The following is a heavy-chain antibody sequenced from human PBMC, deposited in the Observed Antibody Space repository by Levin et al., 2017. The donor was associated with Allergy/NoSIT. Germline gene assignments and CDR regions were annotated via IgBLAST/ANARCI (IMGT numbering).Heavy chain of an antibody. CDR2: IRGSASRT. D-gene: IGHD6-19*01. CDR3: VPGIAVTGSPTDH. J-gene: IGHJ4*02. Sequence: GGSLRLSCAASGFTFSTYDMSWVCQAPGKGLEWVSAIRGSASRTFYADSVKGRFTISRDNSKNTVSLQMNSLRAEDTAIYYCVPGIAVTGSPTDHWGQGTLVTVSS. CDR1: GFTFSTYD. V-gene: IGHV3-23*01.